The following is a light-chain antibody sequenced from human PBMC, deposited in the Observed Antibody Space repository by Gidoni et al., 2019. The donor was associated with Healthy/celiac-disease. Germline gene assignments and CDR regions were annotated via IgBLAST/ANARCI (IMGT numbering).Light chain of an antibody. V-gene: IGKV3D-15*01. J-gene: IGKJ1*01. CDR1: QSVSSN. CDR2: GAS. Sequence: EIVMTQSPATLSVSPGERATLSCRASQSVSSNLAWYQQKPGQAPRRLIYGASIRATGIPARFSGSGSGTEFTLTISSLQSEDFAVYYCQQYNNWPSWTFGQGTKVEIK. CDR3: QQYNNWPSWT.